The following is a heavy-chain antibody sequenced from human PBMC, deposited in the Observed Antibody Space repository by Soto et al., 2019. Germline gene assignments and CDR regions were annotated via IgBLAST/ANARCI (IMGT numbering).Heavy chain of an antibody. CDR2: INTDGSST. Sequence: EVQLVESGGGLVQPGGSLRLSCAASGFTISSYWMHWVRQAPGKGLVWVSRINTDGSSTSYADSVKGRFTTSRDNAKNTLYLQMNSLRAEDTAEYYCTRRLSVVGISSFDYWGQGTLVTVSS. V-gene: IGHV3-74*01. D-gene: IGHD6-6*01. CDR3: TRRLSVVGISSFDY. CDR1: GFTISSYW. J-gene: IGHJ4*02.